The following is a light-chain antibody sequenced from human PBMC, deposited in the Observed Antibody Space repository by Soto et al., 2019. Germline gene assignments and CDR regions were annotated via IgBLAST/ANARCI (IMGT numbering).Light chain of an antibody. J-gene: IGLJ7*02. V-gene: IGLV2-23*02. CDR2: EVV. CDR3: CSYAGSSMFV. Sequence: QSALTQPASVSGSPGQSITISCTGSSSDVGPYNLVSWYQHHPGKAPKLMISEVVKRPSGVSNRFSGSKSGNTASLTISGLQAEDEADYYCCSYAGSSMFVFGGGTQLTAL. CDR1: SSDVGPYNL.